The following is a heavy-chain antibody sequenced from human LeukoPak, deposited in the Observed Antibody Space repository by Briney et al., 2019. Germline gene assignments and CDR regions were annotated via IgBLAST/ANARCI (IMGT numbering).Heavy chain of an antibody. CDR2: INHNGNVN. CDR3: ARGGGLDV. V-gene: IGHV3-7*03. J-gene: IGHJ6*02. D-gene: IGHD3-16*01. CDR1: GFTFSSYW. Sequence: GGSLRLSCAASGFTFSSYWMSWVRQAPGKGLEWVASINHNGNVNYYVDSVKGRFSISRDNAKNSLYLQMSNLRAEDTAVYFCARGGGLDVWGQGATVTVSS.